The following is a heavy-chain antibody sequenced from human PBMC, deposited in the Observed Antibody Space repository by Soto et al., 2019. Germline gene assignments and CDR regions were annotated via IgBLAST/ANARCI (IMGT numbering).Heavy chain of an antibody. J-gene: IGHJ5*02. CDR1: GGSISSGDYY. CDR3: ARQPGWGYYDSSGYYGATPDNWFDP. V-gene: IGHV4-30-4*01. Sequence: SETLSLTCTVSGGSISSGDYYWSWIRQPPGKGLEWIGYIYYSGSTYYNPSLKSRVTISVDTSKNQFSLKLSSVTAADTAVYYCARQPGWGYYDSSGYYGATPDNWFDPWGQGTLVTVSS. D-gene: IGHD3-22*01. CDR2: IYYSGST.